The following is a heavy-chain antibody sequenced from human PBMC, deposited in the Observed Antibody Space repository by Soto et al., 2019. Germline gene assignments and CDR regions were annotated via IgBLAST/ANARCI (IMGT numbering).Heavy chain of an antibody. J-gene: IGHJ6*02. Sequence: ASVKVSCKASGYSFTDYHIHWVRQAPGQGLEWLGRINPKSGGTSTAQKFQGWVTMTTDTSISTASMGLTRLTSDEKAIYYCARGDSTDCSNGVCSFFYNHDMDVWGQGTTVTVSS. D-gene: IGHD2-8*01. CDR2: INPKSGGT. CDR1: GYSFTDYH. V-gene: IGHV1-2*04. CDR3: ARGDSTDCSNGVCSFFYNHDMDV.